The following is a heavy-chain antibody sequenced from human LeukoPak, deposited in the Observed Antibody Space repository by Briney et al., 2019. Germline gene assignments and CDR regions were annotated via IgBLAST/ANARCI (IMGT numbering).Heavy chain of an antibody. V-gene: IGHV3-21*01. J-gene: IGHJ4*02. D-gene: IGHD3-22*01. Sequence: GGSLRLSCAASGFTFSSYSMNWVRQAPGKGLEWVSSISSSSSYIYYADSVKGRFTISRDNAKNSLYLQMNSLRAEDTAVYYCARGTYYYDSSGYYPGDYWGQGTLVTVSS. CDR3: ARGTYYYDSSGYYPGDY. CDR1: GFTFSSYS. CDR2: ISSSSSYI.